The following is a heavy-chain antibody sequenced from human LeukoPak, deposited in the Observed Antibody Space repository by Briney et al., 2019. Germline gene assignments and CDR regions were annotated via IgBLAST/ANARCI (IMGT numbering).Heavy chain of an antibody. CDR1: GYSISSGYY. D-gene: IGHD1-26*01. CDR2: IYHSGST. CDR3: ARDLDSGSYYRPEMFN. Sequence: SETLSLTCTVSGYSISSGYYWGWIRQPPGKGLEWIGSIYHSGSTYYNPSLKSRVTISVDTSKNQFSLKLSSVTAADTAVYYCARDLDSGSYYRPEMFNWGQGTLVTVSS. J-gene: IGHJ4*02. V-gene: IGHV4-38-2*02.